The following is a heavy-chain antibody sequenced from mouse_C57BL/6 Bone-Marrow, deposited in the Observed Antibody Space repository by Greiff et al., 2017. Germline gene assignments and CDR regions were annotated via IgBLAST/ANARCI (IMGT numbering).Heavy chain of an antibody. CDR1: GFTFTDYY. Sequence: EVKLMESGGGLVQPGGSLSLSCAASGFTFTDYYMSWVRQPPGKALEWLGFLRNKANGYTTEYSASVKGRFTISRDNSQSILYLQMNALRAEDSATYYCARSLTVFDYWGQGTTLTVSS. CDR2: LRNKANGYTT. J-gene: IGHJ2*01. CDR3: ARSLTVFDY. V-gene: IGHV7-3*01. D-gene: IGHD4-1*01.